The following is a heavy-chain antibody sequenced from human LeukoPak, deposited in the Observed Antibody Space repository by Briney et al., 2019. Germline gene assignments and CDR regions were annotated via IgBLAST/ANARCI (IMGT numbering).Heavy chain of an antibody. CDR2: IYSGGST. V-gene: IGHV3-53*01. CDR3: ARSPPHYGDYTFDY. Sequence: GGSLRLSCAASGFTVSSNYMSWVRQAPGKGLVWVSVIYSGGSTYYADSVKGRFTISRDNSKNTLYLQMNSLRAEDTAVYYCARSPPHYGDYTFDYWGQGTLVTVSS. J-gene: IGHJ4*02. D-gene: IGHD4-17*01. CDR1: GFTVSSNY.